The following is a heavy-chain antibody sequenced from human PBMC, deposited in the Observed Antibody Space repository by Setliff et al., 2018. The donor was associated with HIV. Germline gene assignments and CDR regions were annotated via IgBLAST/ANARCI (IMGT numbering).Heavy chain of an antibody. V-gene: IGHV4-39*01. CDR2: IYYSGST. CDR1: GGSISSNSYY. D-gene: IGHD5-12*01. CDR3: ARQGGYSGYGFYYYYYYMDV. Sequence: SETLSLTCTVSGGSISSNSYYWGWIRQPPGKGLEWIGSIYYSGSTYYNPSLKSRVTISVDTSKDQFSLKLSSVTAADTAVYYCARQGGYSGYGFYYYYYYMDVWGKGTTVTVSS. J-gene: IGHJ6*03.